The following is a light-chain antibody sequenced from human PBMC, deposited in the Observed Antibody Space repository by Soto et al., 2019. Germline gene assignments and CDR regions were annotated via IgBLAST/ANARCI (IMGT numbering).Light chain of an antibody. CDR1: QSVLYSSNNNNY. CDR2: WAS. Sequence: DIVMTQSPDSLAESLGERATINCKSSQSVLYSSNNNNYLAWYQQKPGQPPKLLIYWASTRESGVPERFSGGGSGTDFTLTISSLQAEDVAVYYCQQYYRAPYAFGQGTKLEIK. J-gene: IGKJ2*01. V-gene: IGKV4-1*01. CDR3: QQYYRAPYA.